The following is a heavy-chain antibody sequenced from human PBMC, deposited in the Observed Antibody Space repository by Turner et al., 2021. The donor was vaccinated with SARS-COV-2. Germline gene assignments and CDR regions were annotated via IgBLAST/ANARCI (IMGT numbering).Heavy chain of an antibody. CDR2: ISSSETV. CDR3: TRDSGSPGFDY. V-gene: IGHV3-48*03. Sequence: EVYLEASGGGMVQPGGSLRLSCAASGFIFSNYEMNWVRQAPGKGLEWVAYISSSETVYYAESVKGRFTISRENVKNSVYLQMDSLRAEDTALYYCTRDSGSPGFDYWGRGTLVRVSS. CDR1: GFIFSNYE. J-gene: IGHJ4*02. D-gene: IGHD3-10*01.